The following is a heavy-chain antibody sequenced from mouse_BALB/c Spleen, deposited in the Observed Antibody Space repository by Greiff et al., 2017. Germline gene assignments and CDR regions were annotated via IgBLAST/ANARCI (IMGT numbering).Heavy chain of an antibody. CDR1: GFSLTSYG. J-gene: IGHJ3*01. V-gene: IGHV2-9*02. CDR2: IWAGGST. Sequence: QVQLQQSGPGLVAPSQSLSITCTVSGFSLTSYGVHWVRQPPGKGLEWLGVIWAGGSTNYNSALMSRLSISKDNSKSQVFLKMNSLQTDDTAMYYCARWVSTQSPWFAYWGQGTLVTVSA. CDR3: ARWVSTQSPWFAY.